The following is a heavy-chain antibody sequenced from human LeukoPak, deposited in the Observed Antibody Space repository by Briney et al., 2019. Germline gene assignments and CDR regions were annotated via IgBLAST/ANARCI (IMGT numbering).Heavy chain of an antibody. J-gene: IGHJ3*02. CDR2: INQDGSEK. Sequence: PGGSLRLSCTASRFTFSNYWMSWVRQAPGKGLEWVANINQDGSEKYYVDSVKGRFTISRDNAKSSLYLLMNSLRAEDTVVYYCARTPTVDAFDIWGQGTMVTVSS. V-gene: IGHV3-7*01. CDR3: ARTPTVDAFDI. CDR1: RFTFSNYW.